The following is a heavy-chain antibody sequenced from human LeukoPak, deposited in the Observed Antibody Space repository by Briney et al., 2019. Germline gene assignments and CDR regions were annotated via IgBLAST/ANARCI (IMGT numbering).Heavy chain of an antibody. D-gene: IGHD3-3*01. Sequence: PGGSLRLSCAASGFTFSSYWMNWARQAPGKGLEWVANIKQDGSEQYYVDSVKGRFTVSRDNAKNSLHLQMNSLRVEDTAVYYCAGGSGWTTNYWGQGTLVTVSS. CDR2: IKQDGSEQ. CDR3: AGGSGWTTNY. J-gene: IGHJ4*02. CDR1: GFTFSSYW. V-gene: IGHV3-7*04.